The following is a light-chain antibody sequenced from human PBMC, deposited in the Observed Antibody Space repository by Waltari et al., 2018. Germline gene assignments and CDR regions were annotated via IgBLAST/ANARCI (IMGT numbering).Light chain of an antibody. CDR1: NIGSKN. CDR3: QVWDSSSDHPVL. V-gene: IGLV3-21*01. Sequence: SYDMTQPRSVSVSPGQTASITCGGDNIGSKNVHWYQQKSAQAPVLVIYYDSDRPSGIPERFSGSNSGNTATLTINGVEAGDEADYYCQVWDSSSDHPVLFEGGTRLTVL. CDR2: YDS. J-gene: IGLJ2*01.